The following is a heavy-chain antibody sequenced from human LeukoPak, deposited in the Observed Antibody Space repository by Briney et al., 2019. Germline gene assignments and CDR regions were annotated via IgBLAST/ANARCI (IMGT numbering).Heavy chain of an antibody. D-gene: IGHD1-1*01. V-gene: IGHV1-8*01. CDR3: ARDSRELILGYYYYYMDV. Sequence: ASVKVSCKASGYTFTSYDINWVRQATGQGLEWMGWMNPNSGNTGYAQKFQGRVTITTDESTSTAYMELSSLRSEDTAVYYCARDSRELILGYYYYYMDVWGKGTTVTVSS. CDR1: GYTFTSYD. CDR2: MNPNSGNT. J-gene: IGHJ6*03.